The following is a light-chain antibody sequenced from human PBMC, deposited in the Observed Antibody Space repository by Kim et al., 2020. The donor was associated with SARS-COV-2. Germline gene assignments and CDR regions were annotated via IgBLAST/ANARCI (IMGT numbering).Light chain of an antibody. Sequence: LSPGERATLSCRASQSVSNYLAWYQQQPGQAPRLLIYHASNRATGIPDRFSGSGSGTDFTLTISSLEPEDFAVYYCQQRTNGAITFGQGTRLEIK. J-gene: IGKJ5*01. CDR3: QQRTNGAIT. V-gene: IGKV3-11*01. CDR1: QSVSNY. CDR2: HAS.